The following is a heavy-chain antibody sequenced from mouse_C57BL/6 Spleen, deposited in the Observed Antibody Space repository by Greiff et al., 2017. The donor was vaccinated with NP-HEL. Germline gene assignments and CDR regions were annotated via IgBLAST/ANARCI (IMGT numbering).Heavy chain of an antibody. D-gene: IGHD1-1*01. CDR1: GYTFTSYW. J-gene: IGHJ2*01. CDR3: ARDGASKGYYGSSYGGYFDY. Sequence: QVQLQQPRAELVKPGASVKLSCKASGYTFTSYWMQWVKQRPGQGLEWIGEIDPSDSYTNYNQKFKGKATLTVDTSSSTAYTQLSSLTSEDSAVYYCARDGASKGYYGSSYGGYFDYWGQGTTLTVSS. CDR2: IDPSDSYT. V-gene: IGHV1-50*01.